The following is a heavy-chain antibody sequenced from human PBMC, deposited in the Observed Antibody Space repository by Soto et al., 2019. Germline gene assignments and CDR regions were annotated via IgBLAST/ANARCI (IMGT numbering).Heavy chain of an antibody. CDR1: GYTFTGYY. CDR2: INPNSGGT. V-gene: IGHV1-2*02. CDR3: ARGSGSGWYGDY. Sequence: ASVKVSCKASGYTFTGYYMHWVRQAPGQGLEWMGWINPNSGGTNYAQKFQGRVTMTRDTSISTAYMELRRLRSDDTAVYYCARGSGSGWYGDYRGQVTLGTFSS. D-gene: IGHD6-19*01. J-gene: IGHJ4*02.